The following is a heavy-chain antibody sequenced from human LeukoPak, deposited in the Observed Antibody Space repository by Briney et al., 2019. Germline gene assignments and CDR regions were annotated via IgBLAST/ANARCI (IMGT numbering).Heavy chain of an antibody. CDR1: GGSISSYY. J-gene: IGHJ4*02. V-gene: IGHV4-59*01. Sequence: KPSENLPLHRTVPGGSISSYYWSWIRQPPGKGLEWIGYIYYSGSTNYNPSLKSRVTISVDTSKNQFSLKLSSVTAADTAVYYCARTSGTSFDYWGQGTLVTVSS. CDR2: IYYSGST. CDR3: ARTSGTSFDY. D-gene: IGHD1-14*01.